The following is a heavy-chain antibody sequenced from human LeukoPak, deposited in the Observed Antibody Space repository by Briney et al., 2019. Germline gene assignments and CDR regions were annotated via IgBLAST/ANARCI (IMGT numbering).Heavy chain of an antibody. Sequence: PGGSLRLSCAASGFTFSGSAMHWVRQASGKGLEWVGCIRSKANSYATAYAASVKGRFTISRDDSKNTAYLQMNSLKTEDTAVYYCTRLPLDTAIRLGHWGQGTLVTVSS. CDR1: GFTFSGSA. CDR3: TRLPLDTAIRLGH. V-gene: IGHV3-73*01. CDR2: IRSKANSYAT. J-gene: IGHJ4*02. D-gene: IGHD5-18*01.